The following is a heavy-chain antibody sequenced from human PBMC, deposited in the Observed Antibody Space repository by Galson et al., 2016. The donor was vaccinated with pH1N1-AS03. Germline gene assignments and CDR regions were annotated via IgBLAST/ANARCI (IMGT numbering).Heavy chain of an antibody. V-gene: IGHV3-30*02. CDR1: GFPFTNHC. D-gene: IGHD2-2*01. CDR3: AKDGGRPGTYYYSLEV. CDR2: MRYDGNIT. Sequence: SLRLSCAASGFPFTNHCMHWVRQAPGKGLEWVAFMRYDGNITYNVDSVKGRFTIFKDNSKNTLYLQMTSLTPEDTALYFCAKDGGRPGTYYYSLEVWGQGTMVTVSS. J-gene: IGHJ6*02.